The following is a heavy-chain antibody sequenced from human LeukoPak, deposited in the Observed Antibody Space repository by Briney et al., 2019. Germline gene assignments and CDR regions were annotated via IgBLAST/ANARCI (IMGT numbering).Heavy chain of an antibody. Sequence: SVKVSCKASGGTISSYTISWVRQAPGQGLEWMGRIIPMLGITNNAQKFQGRVTLFADKSTSTAYMELGSLRSEDTAVYYCARDGYYYDSSDYYSPSIRFDPWGQGTLVSVSS. D-gene: IGHD3-22*01. CDR1: GGTISSYT. CDR3: ARDGYYYDSSDYYSPSIRFDP. CDR2: IIPMLGIT. J-gene: IGHJ5*02. V-gene: IGHV1-69*04.